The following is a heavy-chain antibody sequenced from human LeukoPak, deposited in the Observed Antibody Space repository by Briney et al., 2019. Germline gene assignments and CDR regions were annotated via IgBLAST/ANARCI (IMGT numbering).Heavy chain of an antibody. D-gene: IGHD6-13*01. CDR1: GFTFSSYG. CDR2: IWYDGSNK. CDR3: ARGPLYSSSWYGVDY. J-gene: IGHJ4*02. V-gene: IGHV3-33*01. Sequence: PGGSLRLSCAASGFTFSSYGMHWVRQAPGKGLEWVAVIWYDGSNKYYADSAKGRFTISRDNSKNTLYLQMNSLRAEDTAVYYCARGPLYSSSWYGVDYWGQGTLVTVSS.